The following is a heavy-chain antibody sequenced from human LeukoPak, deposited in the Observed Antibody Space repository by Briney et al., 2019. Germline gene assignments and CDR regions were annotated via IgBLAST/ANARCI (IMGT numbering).Heavy chain of an antibody. Sequence: SETLSLTCTVSGGSISSYYWSWIRQPPGKGLEWIAYIYYSGSTNYNPSLKSRVTISVDTSKNQFSLKLSSVTAADTAVYYCARGLRRRWLQSYFDYWGQGTLVTVSS. CDR3: ARGLRRRWLQSYFDY. CDR1: GGSISSYY. V-gene: IGHV4-59*01. J-gene: IGHJ4*02. CDR2: IYYSGST. D-gene: IGHD5-24*01.